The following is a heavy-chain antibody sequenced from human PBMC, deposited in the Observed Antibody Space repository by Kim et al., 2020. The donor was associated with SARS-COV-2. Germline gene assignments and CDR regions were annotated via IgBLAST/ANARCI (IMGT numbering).Heavy chain of an antibody. Sequence: GESLKISCKGSGYSFTSYWIGWVRQMPGKGLEWMGIIYPGDSDTRYSPSFQGQVTISADKSISTAYLQWSSLKASDTAMYYCARETDCSSTSCYTSSWFDPWGQGTLVTVSS. D-gene: IGHD2-2*02. CDR2: IYPGDSDT. CDR1: GYSFTSYW. CDR3: ARETDCSSTSCYTSSWFDP. J-gene: IGHJ5*02. V-gene: IGHV5-51*01.